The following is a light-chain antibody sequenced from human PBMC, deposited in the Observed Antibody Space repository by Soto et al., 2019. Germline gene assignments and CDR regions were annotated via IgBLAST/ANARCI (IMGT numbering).Light chain of an antibody. J-gene: IGLJ1*01. CDR1: NSDVGGYNY. CDR2: EVS. Sequence: QSALTQPASVSGSPGQSITISCTGTNSDVGGYNYVSWYQQHPGKAPKVMIYEVSNRPSGVSNRFSGSKFGNTASLTISGLQAEDEADYYCSSFTSTSTYVFGTGTKVTVL. V-gene: IGLV2-14*01. CDR3: SSFTSTSTYV.